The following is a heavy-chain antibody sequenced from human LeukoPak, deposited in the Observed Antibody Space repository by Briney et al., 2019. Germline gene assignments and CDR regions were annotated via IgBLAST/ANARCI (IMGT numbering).Heavy chain of an antibody. CDR2: IDPSGGCT. Sequence: GASVKVSCKASGYTFTNYYMHWVRQAPGQGLEWMGIIDPSGGCTTYAQKFQGRVTMTRDTSMSTVYMQLSSLRSEDTAVYYCTKGGGSSSWYDYWGQGTLVTVSS. CDR3: TKGGGSSSWYDY. D-gene: IGHD6-13*01. V-gene: IGHV1-46*03. J-gene: IGHJ4*02. CDR1: GYTFTNYY.